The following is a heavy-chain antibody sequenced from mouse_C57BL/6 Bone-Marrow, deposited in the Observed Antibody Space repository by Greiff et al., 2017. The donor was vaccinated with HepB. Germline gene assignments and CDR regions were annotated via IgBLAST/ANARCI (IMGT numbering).Heavy chain of an antibody. D-gene: IGHD2-4*01. J-gene: IGHJ3*01. CDR3: ARRGYDYGAWFAY. V-gene: IGHV1-85*01. CDR1: GYTFTSYD. Sequence: QVQLQQSGPELVKPGASVKLSCKASGYTFTSYDINWVKQRPGQGLEWIGWIYPRDGSTKDNEKFKGKATLTVDTSSSTAYMELHSLTSEDSAVYFCARRGYDYGAWFAYWGQGTLVTVSA. CDR2: IYPRDGST.